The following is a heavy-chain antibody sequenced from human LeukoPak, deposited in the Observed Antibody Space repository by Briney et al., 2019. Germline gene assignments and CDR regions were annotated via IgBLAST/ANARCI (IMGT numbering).Heavy chain of an antibody. CDR1: GFTFSSYG. V-gene: IGHV3-30*18. Sequence: GGSLRLSCAASGFTFSSYGMHWVRQAPGKGLEWVAVISYDGSNKYYADSVKGRFTISRDNSKNTLYLQMNSLRAEDTAVYYCAKGGIPAAAGYFDYWGQGTLVTVSS. CDR3: AKGGIPAAAGYFDY. J-gene: IGHJ4*02. D-gene: IGHD2-2*01. CDR2: ISYDGSNK.